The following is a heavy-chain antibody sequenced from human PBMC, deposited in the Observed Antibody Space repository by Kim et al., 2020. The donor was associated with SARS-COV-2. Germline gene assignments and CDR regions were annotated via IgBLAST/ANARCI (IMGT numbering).Heavy chain of an antibody. CDR3: ARGGPSSSSAPNNWFDP. D-gene: IGHD6-13*01. Sequence: SETLSLTCAVYGGSFSGYYWSWIRQPPGKGLEWIGEINHSGSTNYNPSLKSRVTISVDTSKNQFSLKLSSVTAADTAVYYCARGGPSSSSAPNNWFDPWGQGTLVTVSS. J-gene: IGHJ5*02. CDR2: INHSGST. V-gene: IGHV4-34*01. CDR1: GGSFSGYY.